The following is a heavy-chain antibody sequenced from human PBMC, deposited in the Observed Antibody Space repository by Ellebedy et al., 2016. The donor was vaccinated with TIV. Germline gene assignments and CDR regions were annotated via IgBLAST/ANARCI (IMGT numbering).Heavy chain of an antibody. CDR2: CRHKTNGYTT. V-gene: IGHV3-72*01. D-gene: IGHD5/OR15-5a*01. CDR3: ARGGVYVPFDS. CDR1: GFIFSDHY. J-gene: IGHJ4*02. Sequence: PGGSLRLSCAASGFIFSDHYMDWFRQAPGKGREWVGRCRHKTNGYTTEYAASVKGRFTVSRDDSENSLYLQMNSLKTEDTAVYYCARGGVYVPFDSWGQGTLVTVSS.